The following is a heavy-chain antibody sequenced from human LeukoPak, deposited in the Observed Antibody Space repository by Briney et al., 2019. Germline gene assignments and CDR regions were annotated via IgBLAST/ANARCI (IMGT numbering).Heavy chain of an antibody. J-gene: IGHJ4*02. D-gene: IGHD3-3*01. V-gene: IGHV3-30*04. CDR2: ISYDGGNK. CDR1: GFTFSSYA. Sequence: GGSLRLSCAASGFTFSSYAMHWVRQAPGKGLEWVAVISYDGGNKYYADSVKGRFTISRDNSKNTLYLQMNSLRAEDTAVYYCARDSGTIFGVVIELDYWGQGTLVTVSS. CDR3: ARDSGTIFGVVIELDY.